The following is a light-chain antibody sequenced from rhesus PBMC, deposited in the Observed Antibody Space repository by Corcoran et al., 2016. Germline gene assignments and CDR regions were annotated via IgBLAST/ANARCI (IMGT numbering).Light chain of an antibody. Sequence: DIQMTQSPSSLSASVGDRVTITCRASQGISTSLNWYQQKPGKAPTRLIYAASSLESGVPSRFSGSGSGTDFTLTISNLQPEAFATYYCLQYNTKPLTFGPGTKVHIK. CDR2: AAS. J-gene: IGKJ3*01. CDR1: QGISTS. CDR3: LQYNTKPLT. V-gene: IGKV1-43*01.